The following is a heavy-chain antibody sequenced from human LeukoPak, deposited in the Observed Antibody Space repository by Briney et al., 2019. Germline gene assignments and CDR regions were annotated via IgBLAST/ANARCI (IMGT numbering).Heavy chain of an antibody. D-gene: IGHD4-17*01. J-gene: IGHJ4*02. CDR3: TKGAYGYLDY. CDR1: GFTFGDYA. CDR2: IRSKAYRGTT. Sequence: GGSLRLSCTSSGFTFGDYAMSWFRQAPGKGLEWIGFIRSKAYRGTTEYAASVKGRFAISRDDSKSIAYLQMNSLKTEDTAVFYCTKGAYGYLDYWGQGTLVTVSS. V-gene: IGHV3-49*03.